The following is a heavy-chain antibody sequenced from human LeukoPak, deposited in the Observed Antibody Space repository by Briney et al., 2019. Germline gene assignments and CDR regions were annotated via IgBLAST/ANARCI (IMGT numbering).Heavy chain of an antibody. CDR2: ISYDGNNK. Sequence: GGSLRLSCAASGFTFSDYAMHYVRQAPGEGLEWMAVISYDGNNKYYADSVKGRFTISRDNAKNTLYLQMNSLRAEDTAVYYCTRNIVPAANFDYWGQGTLVTVSS. V-gene: IGHV3-30-3*01. CDR1: GFTFSDYA. D-gene: IGHD2-2*01. CDR3: TRNIVPAANFDY. J-gene: IGHJ4*02.